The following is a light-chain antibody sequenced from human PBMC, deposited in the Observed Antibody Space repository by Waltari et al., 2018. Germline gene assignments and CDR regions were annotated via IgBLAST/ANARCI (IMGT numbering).Light chain of an antibody. Sequence: EIVLTQSPATLSLSPGERATLSCSASQSVSSYLAWYQQKPGQAPRLLIYEASNRATGIPARFSGSGSGTDFTLTISSLEPEDFAVYYCQQRSNWPRTFGQGTKVEIK. CDR3: QQRSNWPRT. CDR1: QSVSSY. J-gene: IGKJ1*01. CDR2: EAS. V-gene: IGKV3-11*01.